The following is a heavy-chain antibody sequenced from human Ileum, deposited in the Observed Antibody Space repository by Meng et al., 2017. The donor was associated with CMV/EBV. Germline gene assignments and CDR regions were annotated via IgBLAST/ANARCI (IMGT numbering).Heavy chain of an antibody. V-gene: IGHV4-39*07. J-gene: IGHJ4*02. CDR3: ASGDSLRAVDF. CDR2: IYYSGGT. D-gene: IGHD2-21*02. CDR1: GASISRSTYY. Sequence: LQLQESGPGLVKPSDTLSLTCTFSGASISRSTYYWGWIRQPPGKGLEWIGSIYYSGGTYYNPSLKSRVTISVDTSKNQFSLKLNSVTAADTAVYYCASGDSLRAVDFWGQGTLVTVSS.